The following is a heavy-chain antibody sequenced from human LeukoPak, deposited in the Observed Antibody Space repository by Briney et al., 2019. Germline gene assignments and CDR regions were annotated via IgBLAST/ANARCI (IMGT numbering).Heavy chain of an antibody. CDR3: ARKNDYGASYYIDV. Sequence: SETLSLTCTVSGGSISSGGFYWNWIRQHPVKGLEWLGFMSYSGTTNYNPSLKSRVTMSVDTTQNQFSLRLSSVTAADTAMYYCARKNDYGASYYIDVWGRGTTVTVSS. CDR2: MSYSGTT. D-gene: IGHD4-17*01. V-gene: IGHV4-31*03. J-gene: IGHJ6*03. CDR1: GGSISSGGFY.